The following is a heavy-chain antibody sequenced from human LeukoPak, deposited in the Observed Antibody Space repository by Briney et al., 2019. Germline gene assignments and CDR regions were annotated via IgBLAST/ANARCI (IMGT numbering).Heavy chain of an antibody. D-gene: IGHD3-10*01. CDR3: ARGRGYVDY. Sequence: GGSLRLSCAASGFTLSNYWMSWVRQAPGKGLEWVANIKQDGSEKYYVDSVKGRFTISRDNAKNSLYLQMNSLRAEDTAVYYCARGRGYVDYWGQGTLVTVSS. CDR2: IKQDGSEK. CDR1: GFTLSNYW. V-gene: IGHV3-7*01. J-gene: IGHJ4*02.